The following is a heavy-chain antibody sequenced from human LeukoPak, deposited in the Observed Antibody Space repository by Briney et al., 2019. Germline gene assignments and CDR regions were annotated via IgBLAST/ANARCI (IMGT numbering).Heavy chain of an antibody. CDR2: ISRSRSTI. CDR1: GFTFSSYE. CDR3: ARRMATPPYFDY. Sequence: PGGSLRLSCAASGFTFSSYEMNWVRQAPGKGLEWVSYISRSRSTIYYADSAKGRFTISRDNANNSLYLQMNSLRAEDTAVYYCARRMATPPYFDYWGQGTLVTVSS. V-gene: IGHV3-48*03. D-gene: IGHD5-24*01. J-gene: IGHJ4*02.